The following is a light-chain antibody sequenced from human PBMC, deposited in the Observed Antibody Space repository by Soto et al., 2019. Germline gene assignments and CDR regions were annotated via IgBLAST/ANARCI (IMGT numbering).Light chain of an antibody. V-gene: IGKV1-5*01. J-gene: IGKJ2*01. CDR2: DAS. CDR3: QQYDTYST. Sequence: DIQMTQSPSTLSASVGDRVTITCRASQSITSWLAWYQQKPGKAPKLLIYDASSLQSGVPSRFSGSGSGTEFSLTINSLHPDDFATYYCQQYDTYSTFGQGTKLDIK. CDR1: QSITSW.